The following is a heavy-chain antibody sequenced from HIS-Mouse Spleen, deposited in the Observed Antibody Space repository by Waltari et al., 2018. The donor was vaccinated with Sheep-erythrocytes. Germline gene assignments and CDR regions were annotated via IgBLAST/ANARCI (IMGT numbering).Heavy chain of an antibody. CDR3: ARVASGATFDY. J-gene: IGHJ4*02. CDR2: ISSSSSYI. Sequence: EVQLVGSGGGLVKPGGSLRLSCAASGFTFSSYGMHWARQAPGKGLEWVSSISSSSSYIYYADSVKGRFTISRDNAKNSLYLQMNSLRAEDTAVYYCARVASGATFDYWGQGTLVTVSS. CDR1: GFTFSSYG. D-gene: IGHD1-26*01. V-gene: IGHV3-21*01.